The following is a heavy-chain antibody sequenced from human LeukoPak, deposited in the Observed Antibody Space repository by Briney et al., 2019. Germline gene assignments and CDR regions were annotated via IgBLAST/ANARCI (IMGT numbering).Heavy chain of an antibody. Sequence: GGSLRLSCAASGFTVSSNYMSWVRQAPGKGLEWVSVIYSGGSTYYADSVKGRFTISRDNAKNSLYLQVNSLRAEDTAVYYCARDHYYYDSSGYSYWGQGTLVTVSS. J-gene: IGHJ4*02. CDR3: ARDHYYYDSSGYSY. CDR1: GFTVSSNY. D-gene: IGHD3-22*01. V-gene: IGHV3-53*01. CDR2: IYSGGST.